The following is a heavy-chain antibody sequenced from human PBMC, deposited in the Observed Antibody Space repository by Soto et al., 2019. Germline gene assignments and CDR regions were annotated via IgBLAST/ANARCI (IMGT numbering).Heavy chain of an antibody. CDR2: ISAYNGNT. V-gene: IGHV1-18*04. CDR1: GYTFTSYG. D-gene: IGHD2-15*01. Sequence: ASVKVSGKASGYTFTSYGISWVRQAPGQGLEWMGWISAYNGNTNYAQKLQGRVTMTTDTSTSTAYMELRSLRSDDTAVYYCARDVSSSAPRGNWFDPWGQGTLVIVSS. J-gene: IGHJ5*02. CDR3: ARDVSSSAPRGNWFDP.